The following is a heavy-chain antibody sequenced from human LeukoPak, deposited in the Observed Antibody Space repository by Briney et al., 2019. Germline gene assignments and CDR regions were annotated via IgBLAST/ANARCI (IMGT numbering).Heavy chain of an antibody. CDR3: ARDQRQLHYFDY. CDR1: GGSISSYY. J-gene: IGHJ4*02. D-gene: IGHD6-13*01. CDR2: IYYSGST. V-gene: IGHV4-59*01. Sequence: SETLSLTCTVSGGSISSYYWSWIRQPPGKGLEWIGYIYYSGSTNYNPSLKSRVTISVDTSKNQFSLKLSSVTAADTAVYYCARDQRQLHYFDYWGQGTLVTVSS.